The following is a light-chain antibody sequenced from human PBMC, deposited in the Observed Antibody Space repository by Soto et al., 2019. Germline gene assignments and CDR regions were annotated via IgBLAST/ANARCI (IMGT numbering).Light chain of an antibody. CDR1: NSDVGGYNF. J-gene: IGLJ3*02. V-gene: IGLV2-11*01. CDR2: AVS. Sequence: QSALTQPRSVSGSPGQSVTISCTGTNSDVGGYNFVSWYQQLPGKAPKLMISAVSQRPSGVPDRFSGSKSGNTASLTISGLQADDEADYFCCSYTASDIWVFGGGTTLTVL. CDR3: CSYTASDIWV.